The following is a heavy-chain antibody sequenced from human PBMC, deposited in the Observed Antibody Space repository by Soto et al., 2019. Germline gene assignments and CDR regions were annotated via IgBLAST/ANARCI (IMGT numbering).Heavy chain of an antibody. Sequence: NPSETLSLTCTVSGGSISSYYWSWIRQPPGKGLEWIGYIYYSGSTNYNPSLKSRVTISVDTSKNQFSLKLSSVTAADTAVYYCARGIAAAGTYYFDYWGQGTLVTVSS. J-gene: IGHJ4*02. CDR2: IYYSGST. CDR3: ARGIAAAGTYYFDY. CDR1: GGSISSYY. V-gene: IGHV4-59*01. D-gene: IGHD6-13*01.